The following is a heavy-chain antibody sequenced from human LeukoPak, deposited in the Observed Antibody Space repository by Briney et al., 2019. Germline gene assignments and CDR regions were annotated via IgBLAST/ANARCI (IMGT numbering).Heavy chain of an antibody. CDR2: SSYSGRT. Sequence: PSETLSLTCSVSGGSISSSSYCWGWIRQPPGKGLEWIGSSSYSGRTDYNPSLKSRVTISIDTSKNQFSLKQRSVSAADTAVYYCARREDASWYYFDFWGQGTQVTVSS. D-gene: IGHD6-13*01. J-gene: IGHJ4*02. V-gene: IGHV4-39*01. CDR1: GGSISSSSYC. CDR3: ARREDASWYYFDF.